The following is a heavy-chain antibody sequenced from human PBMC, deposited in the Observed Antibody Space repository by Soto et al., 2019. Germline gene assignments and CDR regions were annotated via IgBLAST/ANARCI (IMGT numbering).Heavy chain of an antibody. J-gene: IGHJ6*02. CDR2: IIPFFHAA. V-gene: IGHV1-69*01. Sequence: QVQLVQSGAEVKKPGSSVKVSCKASAYTFSSSAFSWVRQAPGQGLEWMGGIIPFFHAANYAQRFQGRVTITADESTSTVYMELSILRSEDTAVYYCARDLISNYHYYGMDVWGQGTTGTVSS. CDR1: AYTFSSSA. CDR3: ARDLISNYHYYGMDV.